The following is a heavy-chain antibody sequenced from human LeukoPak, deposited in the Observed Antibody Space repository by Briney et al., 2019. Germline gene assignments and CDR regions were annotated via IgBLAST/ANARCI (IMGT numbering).Heavy chain of an antibody. V-gene: IGHV1-2*02. CDR2: NNPNGGGT. D-gene: IGHD4-11*01. CDR3: ARSHDYTNYVAP. CDR1: GYIFTGYY. Sequence: ASVRVSCKASGYIFTGYYIHWVRQAPGQGLEWMGWNNPNGGGTEYARQFQGRVTMTRDTSISTAFLHLTSLTSDDTAVYYCARSHDYTNYVAPWGQGTLVTVSS. J-gene: IGHJ5*02.